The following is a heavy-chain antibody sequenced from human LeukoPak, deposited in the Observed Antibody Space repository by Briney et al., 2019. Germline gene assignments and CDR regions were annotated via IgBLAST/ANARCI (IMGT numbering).Heavy chain of an antibody. V-gene: IGHV3-21*01. D-gene: IGHD4-23*01. CDR2: ISSSSSYI. CDR1: GFTFSSYS. Sequence: GGSLRLSCAASGFTFSSYSMNWVRQAPGKGLEWVSSISSSSSYIYYADSVKGRFTISRDNAKNSRYLQMNSLRAEDTAVYYCARSLRWSGNWFDPWGQGTLVTVSS. CDR3: ARSLRWSGNWFDP. J-gene: IGHJ5*02.